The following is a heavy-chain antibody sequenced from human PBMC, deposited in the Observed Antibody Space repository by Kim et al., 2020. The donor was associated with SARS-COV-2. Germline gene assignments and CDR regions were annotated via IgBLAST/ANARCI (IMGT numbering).Heavy chain of an antibody. V-gene: IGHV4-59*13. Sequence: SETLSLTCTVSGGSISSYYWSWIRQPPGKGLEWIGYIYYSGSTNYNPSLKSRVTISVDTSKNQFSLKLSSVTAADTAVYYCARSPYGGNSDFDYWGQGTWSPSPQ. J-gene: IGHJ4*02. CDR3: ARSPYGGNSDFDY. D-gene: IGHD2-21*02. CDR2: IYYSGST. CDR1: GGSISSYY.